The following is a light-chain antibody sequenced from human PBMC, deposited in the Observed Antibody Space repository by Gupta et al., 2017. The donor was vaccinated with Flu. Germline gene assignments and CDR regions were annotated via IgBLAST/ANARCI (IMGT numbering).Light chain of an antibody. V-gene: IGKV3-15*01. CDR3: QCYHNFGT. J-gene: IGKJ1*01. CDR1: QNISIN. Sequence: EIVVTQSPATLSVSPGERATLSCRASQNISINLDWYQQKPGQAPRLLISGASNRATGVPDRFSGSGSGTEFTLTVSSRQSEDSAVYYGQCYHNFGTFGQGTKVEIK. CDR2: GAS.